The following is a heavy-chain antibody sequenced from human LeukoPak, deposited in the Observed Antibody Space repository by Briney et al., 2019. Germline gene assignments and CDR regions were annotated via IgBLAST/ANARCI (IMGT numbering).Heavy chain of an antibody. V-gene: IGHV1-18*01. CDR1: GYTFTSYG. J-gene: IGHJ5*02. CDR2: ISAYNGNT. Sequence: GASVKVSCKASGYTFTSYGISWVRQAPGQGLEWMGWISAYNGNTNYAQKLQGRVTITRDTSASTAFMELSSLRFEDTAVYYCASLYGSGSYYGFDPWGQGTLVTVSS. D-gene: IGHD3-10*01. CDR3: ASLYGSGSYYGFDP.